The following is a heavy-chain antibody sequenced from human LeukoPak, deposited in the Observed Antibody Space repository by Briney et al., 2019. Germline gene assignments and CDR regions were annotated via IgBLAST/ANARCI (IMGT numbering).Heavy chain of an antibody. D-gene: IGHD3-22*01. CDR2: ISSSGSTI. J-gene: IGHJ5*02. CDR1: GFTFSDYY. Sequence: GGSLRLSCAASGFTFSDYYMSWIRQAPGKGLEWVSYISSSGSTIYYADSVKGRFTISRDNSKNTLYLQMNSLRAEDTAVYYCAKSPLYYDSSGYYPAWGQGTRVTVSS. V-gene: IGHV3-11*04. CDR3: AKSPLYYDSSGYYPA.